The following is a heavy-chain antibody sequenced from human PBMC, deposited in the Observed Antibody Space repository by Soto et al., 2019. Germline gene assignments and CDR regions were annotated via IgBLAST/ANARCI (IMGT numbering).Heavy chain of an antibody. J-gene: IGHJ5*02. Sequence: SETLSLTCSVLDDSISDSRYYWGWIRQSPEKGLEWIGSISHDGHAYYNPPLKSRVTLFADTSRNQFSLKMKSVTVADTALYFCARQGYGEYFGGNWFDPWGQGAPVTVPS. V-gene: IGHV4-39*01. CDR1: DDSISDSRYY. D-gene: IGHD4-17*01. CDR2: ISHDGHA. CDR3: ARQGYGEYFGGNWFDP.